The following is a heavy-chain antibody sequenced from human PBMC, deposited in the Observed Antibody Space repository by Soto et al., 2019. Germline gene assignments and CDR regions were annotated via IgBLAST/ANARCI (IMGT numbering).Heavy chain of an antibody. CDR1: GGSFSGYY. V-gene: IGHV4-34*01. Sequence: QVQLQQWGAGLLKPSETLSLTCAVYGGSFSGYYWTWIRQSPEKGLEWIGEVTHSGTTYYKPSLKTRVTISVHTPKNQLSLKMSSVTAADTAVYYCERGIGYCSSINCYSSRRLRFDSWGQGTLVTVSS. CDR2: VTHSGTT. J-gene: IGHJ4*02. CDR3: ERGIGYCSSINCYSSRRLRFDS. D-gene: IGHD2-2*01.